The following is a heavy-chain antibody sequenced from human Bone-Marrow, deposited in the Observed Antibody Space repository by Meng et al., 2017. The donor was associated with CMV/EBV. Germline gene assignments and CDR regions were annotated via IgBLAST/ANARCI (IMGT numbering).Heavy chain of an antibody. CDR1: SFTFSSYV. CDR2: ISYDGSND. V-gene: IGHV3-30-3*01. D-gene: IGHD5-24*01. CDR3: ARGAPALATIQY. J-gene: IGHJ4*02. Sequence: GERGEYGGGVVQPGWSLRLPAVASSFTFSSYVLHWLHQAPGTGLECVAVISYDGSNDYHADSVKGRFTNSRDNSKNTLYLQMNSLRAADRAVYYCARGAPALATIQYWVQVTLVTVSS.